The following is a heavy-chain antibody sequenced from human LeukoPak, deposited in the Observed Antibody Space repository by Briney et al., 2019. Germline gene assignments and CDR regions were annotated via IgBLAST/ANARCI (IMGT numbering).Heavy chain of an antibody. CDR2: ISNSGSTI. CDR3: ARSTVTYDY. J-gene: IGHJ4*02. D-gene: IGHD4-11*01. CDR1: GFTFSDYY. Sequence: GGSPRLSCAVSGFTFSDYYMSWIRQAPGKGLEWISYISNSGSTIYYPDSVKGRFTISRDNAKNSLYLQMNSLRAEDTAVYYCARSTVTYDYWGQGTLVTVSS. V-gene: IGHV3-11*04.